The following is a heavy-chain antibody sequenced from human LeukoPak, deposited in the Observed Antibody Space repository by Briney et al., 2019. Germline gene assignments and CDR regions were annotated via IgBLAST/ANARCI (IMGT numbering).Heavy chain of an antibody. D-gene: IGHD2-2*03. V-gene: IGHV3-23*01. CDR3: AKANWISDADAVW. CDR2: IRGGGEK. CDR1: GFSFTAYA. Sequence: GGSLRLSCAASGFSFTAYAMSWVRQAPARGLEGDSSIRGGGEKFYADFVRGRFTLSRDDSTNTVYLQLNNLRVEDTAIYYCAKANWISDADAVWWGQGTLVTVSS. J-gene: IGHJ4*02.